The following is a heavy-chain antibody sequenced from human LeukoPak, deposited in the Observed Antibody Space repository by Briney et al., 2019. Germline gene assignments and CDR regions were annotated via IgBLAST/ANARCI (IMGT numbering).Heavy chain of an antibody. CDR3: ARGYGGYYFDY. D-gene: IGHD5-12*01. V-gene: IGHV3-21*01. J-gene: IGHJ4*02. Sequence: GGSLRLSCAASGFTFSSYSMNWVRQAPGKGLEWVSSISSSSSYIYYADSVKGRFTISRGNAKNSLYLQMNSLRAEDTAVYYCARGYGGYYFDYWGQGTLVTVSS. CDR1: GFTFSSYS. CDR2: ISSSSSYI.